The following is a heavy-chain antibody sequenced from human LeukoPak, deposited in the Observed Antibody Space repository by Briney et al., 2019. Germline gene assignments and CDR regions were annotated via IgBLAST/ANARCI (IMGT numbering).Heavy chain of an antibody. Sequence: GGSLRLSCAASGFTSRNNYISWVRQAPGKGLEWVSIIYSSGSAYYVDSVKGRFTISRDTSKNMVFLQMNSLRAEDTAVYYCASSGSYSDFDYWGQGTLVTVSS. CDR1: GFTSRNNY. D-gene: IGHD3-22*01. J-gene: IGHJ4*02. V-gene: IGHV3-53*01. CDR3: ASSGSYSDFDY. CDR2: IYSSGSA.